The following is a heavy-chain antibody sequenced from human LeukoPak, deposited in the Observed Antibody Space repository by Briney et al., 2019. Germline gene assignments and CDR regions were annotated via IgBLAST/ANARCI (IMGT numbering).Heavy chain of an antibody. CDR3: AKDRRGYCSGGSCYDPRLNY. V-gene: IGHV3-30*18. J-gene: IGHJ4*02. Sequence: PGGSLRLSCAASGFTFSSYGMHWVRQAPGKGLEWVAVISYDGSNKYYADSVKGRFTISRDNSKNTLYLQMNSLRAEDTAVYYCAKDRRGYCSGGSCYDPRLNYWGQGTLVTVPS. D-gene: IGHD2-15*01. CDR1: GFTFSSYG. CDR2: ISYDGSNK.